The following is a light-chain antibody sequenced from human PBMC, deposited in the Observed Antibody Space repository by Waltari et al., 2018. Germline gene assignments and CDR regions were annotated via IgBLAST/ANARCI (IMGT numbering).Light chain of an antibody. V-gene: IGKV3-20*01. CDR1: ESVLSNY. Sequence: DIVLTQSPGTLSLSPGERATLYCRASESVLSNYLAWFQQKPGQTPRLLIYDASNRATGIPDRFSGSGSGTDFTLTISRLEPEDFAVYFCQQFGRTPWTFGQGTKVEIK. J-gene: IGKJ1*01. CDR2: DAS. CDR3: QQFGRTPWT.